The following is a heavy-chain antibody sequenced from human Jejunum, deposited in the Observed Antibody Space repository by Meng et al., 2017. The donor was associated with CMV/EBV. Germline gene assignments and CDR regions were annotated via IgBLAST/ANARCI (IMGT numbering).Heavy chain of an antibody. CDR3: ARERSEAFDY. CDR2: IGGTSRSI. J-gene: IGHJ4*02. D-gene: IGHD3-3*01. V-gene: IGHV3-21*06. CDR1: GFTFSTYS. Sequence: EVQLVESGGXLVKPGESLRVSCAGSGFTFSTYSMNGVGQAPGKGMEWVSSIGGTSRSIYYADSVKGRFTISRDNAKNSLYLQMNSLRAEDTAVYYCARERSEAFDYWGQGTLVTVSS.